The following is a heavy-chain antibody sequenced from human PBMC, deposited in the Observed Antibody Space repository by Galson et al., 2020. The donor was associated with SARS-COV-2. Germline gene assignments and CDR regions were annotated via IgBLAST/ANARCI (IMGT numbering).Heavy chain of an antibody. J-gene: IGHJ6*02. D-gene: IGHD1-1*01. CDR3: ARAYNGGYYYGMDV. Sequence: PGGSLRLSCAASGFTFSSYAMHWVRQAPGKGLEWAAVISYDGSNKYYADSVKGRFTISRDNSKNTLYLQMNSLRAEDTAVYYCARAYNGGYYYGMDVWGQGTTVTVSS. CDR1: GFTFSSYA. CDR2: ISYDGSNK. V-gene: IGHV3-30-3*01.